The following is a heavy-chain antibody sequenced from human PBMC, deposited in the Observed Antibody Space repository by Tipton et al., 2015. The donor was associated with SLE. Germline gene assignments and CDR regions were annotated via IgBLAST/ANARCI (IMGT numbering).Heavy chain of an antibody. D-gene: IGHD1-26*01. V-gene: IGHV1-46*01. Sequence: QVQLVQSGAEVKKPGASVKVSCKASGYTVTRYYMHWVRQAPGQGLEWMGIINPSDGSTTYARRFQGRVTMTRDTSTNTAYMELSSLRSEDTAVYYCARVKGKSGDDYWGQGTLVTVSS. CDR2: INPSDGST. CDR3: ARVKGKSGDDY. J-gene: IGHJ4*02. CDR1: GYTVTRYY.